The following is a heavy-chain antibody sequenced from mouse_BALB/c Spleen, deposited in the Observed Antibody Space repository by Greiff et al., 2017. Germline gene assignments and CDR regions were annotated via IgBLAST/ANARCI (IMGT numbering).Heavy chain of an antibody. CDR3: ARGGGDY. Sequence: EVKLMESGPGLVKPSQSLSLTCTVTGYSITSDYAWNWIRQFPGNKLEWMGYISYSGSTSYNPSLKSRISITRDTSKNQFFLQLNSVTTEDTATYYCARGGGDYWGQGTSVTVSS. CDR1: GYSITSDYA. V-gene: IGHV3-2*02. CDR2: ISYSGST. J-gene: IGHJ4*01.